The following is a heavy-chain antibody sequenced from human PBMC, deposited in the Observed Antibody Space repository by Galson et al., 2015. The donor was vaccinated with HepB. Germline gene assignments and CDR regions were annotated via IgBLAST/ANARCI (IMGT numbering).Heavy chain of an antibody. V-gene: IGHV5-51*01. Sequence: QSGAEVKKPGESLKISCKGSGSSFTSYWIGWVRQMPGKGLEWMGIIYPGDSDTRYSPSFQGQVTISADKSISTAYLQWSSLKASDTAMYYCASTVLDTAMVMDDAFDIWGQGTMVTVSS. CDR3: ASTVLDTAMVMDDAFDI. CDR2: IYPGDSDT. CDR1: GSSFTSYW. J-gene: IGHJ3*02. D-gene: IGHD5-18*01.